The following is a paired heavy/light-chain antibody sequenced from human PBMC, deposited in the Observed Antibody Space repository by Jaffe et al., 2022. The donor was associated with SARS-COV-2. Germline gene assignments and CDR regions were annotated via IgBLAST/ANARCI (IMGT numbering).Heavy chain of an antibody. J-gene: IGHJ5*02. CDR3: ARHLAMIPPPPGNWFDP. CDR1: GGSISSSSYY. CDR2: FYYTGST. D-gene: IGHD5-12*01. V-gene: IGHV4-39*01. Sequence: QLQLQESGPGLVKPSETLSLTCTVSGGSISSSSYYWGWIRQPPGKGLEWIGSFYYTGSTYYNPSLKSRVTVFLDTSKNQFSLKLSSVTAADTAVYYCARHLAMIPPPPGNWFDPWGQGTLVTVSS.
Light chain of an antibody. V-gene: IGLV3-1*01. Sequence: SYELTQPPSVSVSPGQTASITCSGDKLGDKYACWYQQKPGQSPVLVIYQDNKRPSGIPERFSGSNSGNTATLTISGTQAMDEADYYCQAWDSSHVVFGGGTKLTVL. CDR1: KLGDKY. CDR3: QAWDSSHVV. CDR2: QDN. J-gene: IGLJ2*01.